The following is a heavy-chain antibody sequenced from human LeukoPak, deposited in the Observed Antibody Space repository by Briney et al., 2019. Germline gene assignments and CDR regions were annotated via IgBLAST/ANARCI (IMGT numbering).Heavy chain of an antibody. Sequence: GESLRLSCTASGFTFGDYAMSWFRQAPGKGLEWVGFIRSKAYGGTTEYAASVKGRFTISRDDSKSIAYLQMNSLKTEDTAVYYCTRGVVSRVWGSYRGLFDYWGQGTLVTVSS. V-gene: IGHV3-49*03. CDR2: IRSKAYGGTT. CDR3: TRGVVSRVWGSYRGLFDY. CDR1: GFTFGDYA. D-gene: IGHD3-16*02. J-gene: IGHJ4*02.